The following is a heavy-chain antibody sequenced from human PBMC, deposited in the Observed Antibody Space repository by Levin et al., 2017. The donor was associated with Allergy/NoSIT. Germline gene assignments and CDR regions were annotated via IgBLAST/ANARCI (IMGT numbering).Heavy chain of an antibody. CDR1: GFSLSTSGMR. D-gene: IGHD3-16*01. CDR3: ARTLFYVASDAFDI. Sequence: SGPTLVKPTQTLTLTCTFSGFSLSTSGMRVSWIRQPPGNALEWLARIDWDDDKFYSTSLKTRLTISKDTSKNQVVLTMTNMDPVDTATYYCARTLFYVASDAFDIWGQGTMVTVSS. V-gene: IGHV2-70*04. J-gene: IGHJ3*02. CDR2: IDWDDDK.